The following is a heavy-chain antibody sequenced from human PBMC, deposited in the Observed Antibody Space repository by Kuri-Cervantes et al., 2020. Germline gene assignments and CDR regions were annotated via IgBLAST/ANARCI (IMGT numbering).Heavy chain of an antibody. CDR3: AKDRGYSSSWYYFNY. V-gene: IGHV3-21*04. J-gene: IGHJ4*02. CDR2: ISSSSSYI. CDR1: GFTFSSYS. D-gene: IGHD6-13*01. Sequence: GGSLRLSCAASGFTFSSYSMNWVRQAPGKGLEWVSSISSSSSYIYYADSVKGRFTISRDNSKNTLFLQMNGLRAEDTAVYYCAKDRGYSSSWYYFNYWGQGTLVTVSS.